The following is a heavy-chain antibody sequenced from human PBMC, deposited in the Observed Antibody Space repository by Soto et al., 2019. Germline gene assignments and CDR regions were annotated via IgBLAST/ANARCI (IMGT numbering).Heavy chain of an antibody. CDR1: GFTFSSYS. Sequence: PGGSLRLSCAASGFTFSSYSMNWVRQAQGKGLEWVSSISSSSSYIYYADSVKGRFTISRDNAKNSLYLQMNSLRAEDTAVYYCARSYGDYVPYYYYYGMDVWGQGTTVTVSS. V-gene: IGHV3-21*01. J-gene: IGHJ6*02. CDR3: ARSYGDYVPYYYYYGMDV. D-gene: IGHD4-17*01. CDR2: ISSSSSYI.